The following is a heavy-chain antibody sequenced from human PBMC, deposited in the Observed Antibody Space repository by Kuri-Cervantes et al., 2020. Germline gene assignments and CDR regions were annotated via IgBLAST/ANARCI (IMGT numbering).Heavy chain of an antibody. J-gene: IGHJ5*02. D-gene: IGHD3-3*01. CDR3: ARGLRITIFGVVITRNNWFDP. V-gene: IGHV3-33*08. CDR2: IWYDGSNK. Sequence: GGSLRLSCAASGFTVSSNYMSWVRQAPGKGLEWVAVIWYDGSNKYYADSVKGRFTISRDNSKNTLYLQMNSLRAEDTAVYYCARGLRITIFGVVITRNNWFDPWGQGTLVTVSS. CDR1: GFTVSSNY.